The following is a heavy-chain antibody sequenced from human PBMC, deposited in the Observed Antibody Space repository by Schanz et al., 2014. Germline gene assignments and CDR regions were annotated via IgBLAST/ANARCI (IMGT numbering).Heavy chain of an antibody. Sequence: DVQLLESGGGLVQPGGSLRLSCAASGFTFTNYAMSWVRQAPGKGLEWVSAISGRDGSTYYADSVRGRFTISRDNSKNSLYLEMNSLRAEDTAVYYCARVKGGFDYWGQGTLVTVSS. CDR1: GFTFTNYA. CDR2: ISGRDGST. D-gene: IGHD3-16*01. CDR3: ARVKGGFDY. J-gene: IGHJ4*02. V-gene: IGHV3-23*01.